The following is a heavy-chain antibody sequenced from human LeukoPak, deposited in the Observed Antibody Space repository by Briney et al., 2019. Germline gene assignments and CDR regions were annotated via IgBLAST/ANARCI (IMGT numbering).Heavy chain of an antibody. CDR1: GFIFDDYG. CDR3: AKDIPAAGIYY. D-gene: IGHD6-13*01. J-gene: IGHJ4*02. Sequence: GGSLRLSCAASGFIFDDYGMHWRRQAPGKGLEWVSLISGDGGTTYYADSVKGRFTISRDNRKNSLYLQMNSLRSEDTALYYCAKDIPAAGIYYWGQGTLVTVSS. CDR2: ISGDGGTT. V-gene: IGHV3-43*02.